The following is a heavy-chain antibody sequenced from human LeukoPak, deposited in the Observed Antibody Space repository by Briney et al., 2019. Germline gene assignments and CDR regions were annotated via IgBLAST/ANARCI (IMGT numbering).Heavy chain of an antibody. Sequence: GGSLRLSCAASGFTFSSYEMNWVRQAPGKGLEWVSYISSSGSTIYYADSVKGRFTISRDNAQNSLYLQMNSLRAEDTAVYYCARDDTVVTQAYFDYWGQGTLVTVSS. CDR2: ISSSGSTI. D-gene: IGHD4-23*01. J-gene: IGHJ4*02. V-gene: IGHV3-48*03. CDR3: ARDDTVVTQAYFDY. CDR1: GFTFSSYE.